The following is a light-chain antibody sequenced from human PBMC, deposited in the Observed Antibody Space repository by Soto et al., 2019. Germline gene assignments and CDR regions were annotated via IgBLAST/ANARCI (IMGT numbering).Light chain of an antibody. Sequence: VMTPSPATLSVSPGARATLSCRASESVSSNLAWYQQRPGQAPRLVIYGASTRAPGIPARFSGGGSGTEFTLTISSLQSEDFAVYYCQQYNDWPLTFGQGPRWIS. CDR3: QQYNDWPLT. V-gene: IGKV3-15*01. CDR1: ESVSSN. J-gene: IGKJ1*01. CDR2: GAS.